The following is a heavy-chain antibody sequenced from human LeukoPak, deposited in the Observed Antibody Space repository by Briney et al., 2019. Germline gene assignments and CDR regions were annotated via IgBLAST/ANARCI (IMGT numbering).Heavy chain of an antibody. J-gene: IGHJ4*02. D-gene: IGHD3-22*01. V-gene: IGHV1-8*01. CDR3: ARFYYDSSGYPDY. CDR2: MNPNSGNT. Sequence: GASVKVSCKASGYTFTSYDINWVRQATGQGLEWMGWMNPNSGNTGYAQKFQGRVTMTRNTSISTAHMELSSLRSEDTAVYYCARFYYDSSGYPDYWGQGTLVTVSS. CDR1: GYTFTSYD.